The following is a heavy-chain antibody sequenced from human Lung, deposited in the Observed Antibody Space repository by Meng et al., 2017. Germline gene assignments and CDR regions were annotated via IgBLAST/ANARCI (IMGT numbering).Heavy chain of an antibody. CDR1: EFTFSDYS. D-gene: IGHD2-15*01. J-gene: IGHJ4*02. Sequence: EVQLVESGGGLVKPGGSLRLSCAASEFTFSDYSMNWVRQAPGKGLEWVSFISNTGKYIYYADSVKGRFTISRDNAKNSLYLQINSPRAEDTAVYYCARGSYQPLLLSALDYWGQGTLVTVSS. CDR3: ARGSYQPLLLSALDY. V-gene: IGHV3-21*01. CDR2: ISNTGKYI.